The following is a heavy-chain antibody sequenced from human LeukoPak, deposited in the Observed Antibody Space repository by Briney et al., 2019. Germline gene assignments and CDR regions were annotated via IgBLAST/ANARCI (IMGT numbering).Heavy chain of an antibody. V-gene: IGHV4-4*08. D-gene: IGHD5-12*01. Sequence: SETLSLTCTVSGGSISSYYWSWIRQSPGKGLEWIGYIYTSGSTNYNPSLKSRVTMSVDTSKNQFSLKLSSVTAADTAVYYCAREDIVATDAFDIWGQGTMVTVSS. CDR1: GGSISSYY. CDR3: AREDIVATDAFDI. CDR2: IYTSGST. J-gene: IGHJ3*02.